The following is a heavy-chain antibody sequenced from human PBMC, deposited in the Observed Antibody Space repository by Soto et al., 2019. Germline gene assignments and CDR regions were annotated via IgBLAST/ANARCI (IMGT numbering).Heavy chain of an antibody. Sequence: GGSLRLSCAASGFTFSSYWMHWVRQAPGKGLVWVSRINSDGSSTSYADSVKGRFTISRDNAKNTLYLQMNSLRAEDTAVYYCARENITIFGVVINYYMDVWGKGTTVTVSS. J-gene: IGHJ6*03. CDR3: ARENITIFGVVINYYMDV. V-gene: IGHV3-74*01. CDR1: GFTFSSYW. CDR2: INSDGSST. D-gene: IGHD3-3*01.